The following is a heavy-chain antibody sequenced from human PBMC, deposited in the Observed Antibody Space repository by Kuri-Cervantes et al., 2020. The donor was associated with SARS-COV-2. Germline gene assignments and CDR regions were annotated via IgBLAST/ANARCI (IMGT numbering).Heavy chain of an antibody. V-gene: IGHV4-61*01. Sequence: ETLSLTCTVSGGSISSSSHYWSWIRQPPGKGLEWIGYIYYSGSTNYNPSLKSRVTISVDTSKNQFSLKLSSVTAADTAVYYCARDQYCSGGSCYDNYYYMDVWGKGTTVTVSS. J-gene: IGHJ6*03. CDR3: ARDQYCSGGSCYDNYYYMDV. D-gene: IGHD2-15*01. CDR1: GGSISSSSHY. CDR2: IYYSGST.